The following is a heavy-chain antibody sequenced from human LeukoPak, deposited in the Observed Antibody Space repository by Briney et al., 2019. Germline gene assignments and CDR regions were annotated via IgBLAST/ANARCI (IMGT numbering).Heavy chain of an antibody. D-gene: IGHD5-12*01. Sequence: GGSLRLSCAASGLTFSSYAVHWVRQAPGKGLEWVAVISYDGSNKYYADSVKGRFTISRDNSKNTLYLQMNSLRAEDTAVYYCAKEGVATIIDYWGQGTLVTVSS. CDR3: AKEGVATIIDY. V-gene: IGHV3-30-3*01. J-gene: IGHJ4*02. CDR1: GLTFSSYA. CDR2: ISYDGSNK.